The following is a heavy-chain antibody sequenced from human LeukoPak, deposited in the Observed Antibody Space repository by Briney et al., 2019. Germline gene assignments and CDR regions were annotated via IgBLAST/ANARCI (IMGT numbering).Heavy chain of an antibody. Sequence: GGSLRLSCAASGFTFTNYAMHWVRQAPGKGLEWVAVIWSDGIKTYYGDSVKGRFTISRDTSRDTVYLQMNSLRAEDTAVYYCARDCDTNSRYSWFDPWGQGTLVTVSS. CDR3: ARDCDTNSRYSWFDP. V-gene: IGHV3-33*08. J-gene: IGHJ5*02. D-gene: IGHD6-13*01. CDR1: GFTFTNYA. CDR2: IWSDGIKT.